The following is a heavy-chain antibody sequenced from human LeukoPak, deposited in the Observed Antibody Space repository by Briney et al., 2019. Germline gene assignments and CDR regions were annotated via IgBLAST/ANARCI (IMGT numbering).Heavy chain of an antibody. CDR2: IYHSGST. CDR1: GCSISSGGYS. D-gene: IGHD2-15*01. V-gene: IGHV4-30-2*01. J-gene: IGHJ3*02. CDR3: ARGKRGYSNAFDI. Sequence: SETLSLTCAVSGCSISSGGYSWSWIRRPPGKGLEWIGYIYHSGSTYYNPSLKSRVTISVDTSKNQFSLKLSSVTAADTAVYYCARGKRGYSNAFDIWGQGTMVTVSS.